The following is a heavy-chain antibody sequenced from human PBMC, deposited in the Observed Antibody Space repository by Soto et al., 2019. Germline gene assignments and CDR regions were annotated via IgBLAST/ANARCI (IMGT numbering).Heavy chain of an antibody. CDR2: ISWNSGSI. J-gene: IGHJ5*02. V-gene: IGHV3-9*01. CDR1: GFTFDDYA. Sequence: GGSLRLSCAASGFTFDDYAMHWVRQAPGKGLEWVSGISWNSGSICYADSVKGRFTISRDNSKNTLYLQMNSLRAEDTAVYYCAKGDGYNPWGQGTLVTVSS. D-gene: IGHD2-21*01. CDR3: AKGDGYNP.